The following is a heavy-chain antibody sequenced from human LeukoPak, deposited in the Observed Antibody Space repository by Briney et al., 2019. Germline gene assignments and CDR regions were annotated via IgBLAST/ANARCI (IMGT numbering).Heavy chain of an antibody. CDR3: ARHRPDLHGDFDF. CDR2: AFYSVSP. J-gene: IGHJ4*02. Sequence: SETLSLTCTVSGPSISPYRWSWIRQPPGKGLEWIGYAFYSVSPTYNPSLKSRLTISIDGFANRFSLQLRSVTAADTAVYFCARHRPDLHGDFDFWGQGLLVAVSS. CDR1: GPSISPYR. V-gene: IGHV4-59*08. D-gene: IGHD3-10*01.